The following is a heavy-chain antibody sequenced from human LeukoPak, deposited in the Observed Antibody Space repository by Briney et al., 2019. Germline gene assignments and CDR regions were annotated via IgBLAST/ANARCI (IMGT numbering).Heavy chain of an antibody. D-gene: IGHD4-17*01. CDR3: AGEQVTSFDY. CDR2: ISYDGSNK. Sequence: GGSLRLSCAASGFTFSGYAMHWVRQAPGKGLEWVAVISYDGSNKYYADSVKGRFTISRDNSKNTLYLQMNSLRAEDTAVYYCAGEQVTSFDYWGQGTLVTVSS. CDR1: GFTFSGYA. J-gene: IGHJ4*02. V-gene: IGHV3-30*04.